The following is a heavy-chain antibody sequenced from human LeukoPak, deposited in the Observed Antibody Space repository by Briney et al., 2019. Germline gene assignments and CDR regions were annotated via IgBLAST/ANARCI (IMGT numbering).Heavy chain of an antibody. V-gene: IGHV3-30-3*01. CDR3: ARGHEPMIVVVLDY. Sequence: GGSLRLSCAASGFTFGSYAMHWVRQAPGKGLEWVAVISYDGSNKYYADSVKGRFTISRDNSKNTLYLQMNSLRAEDTAVYYCARGHEPMIVVVLDYWGQGTLVTVSS. CDR2: ISYDGSNK. D-gene: IGHD3-22*01. J-gene: IGHJ4*02. CDR1: GFTFGSYA.